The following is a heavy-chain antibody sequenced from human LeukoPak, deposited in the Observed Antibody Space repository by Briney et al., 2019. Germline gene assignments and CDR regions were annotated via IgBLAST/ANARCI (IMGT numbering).Heavy chain of an antibody. CDR3: ARGAPLVVVPADPFDY. J-gene: IGHJ4*02. Sequence: SETLSLTCAVYGGSFSGYYWSWIRQPPGKGLEWIGEINHSGNTNYNPSLKSRVTISVDTSKNQFSLKLTSVTAADTAAYYCARGAPLVVVPADPFDYWGQGTLVTVSS. CDR2: INHSGNT. D-gene: IGHD2-2*01. CDR1: GGSFSGYY. V-gene: IGHV4-34*01.